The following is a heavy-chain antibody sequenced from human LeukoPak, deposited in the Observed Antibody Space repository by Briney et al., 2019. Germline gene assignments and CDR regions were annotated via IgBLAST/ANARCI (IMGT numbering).Heavy chain of an antibody. CDR1: GFTFSNAW. D-gene: IGHD6-19*01. CDR3: TTEEQQWLVPVDY. Sequence: KPGGSLRLSCAASGFTFSNAWMSWVRQAPGKGLEWVGRIKSKTDGGTTDYAAPVKGRFTISRDDSKNTLYLQMNSLKTEDTAVYYCTTEEQQWLVPVDYWGQGTLVTVSS. V-gene: IGHV3-15*01. J-gene: IGHJ4*02. CDR2: IKSKTDGGTT.